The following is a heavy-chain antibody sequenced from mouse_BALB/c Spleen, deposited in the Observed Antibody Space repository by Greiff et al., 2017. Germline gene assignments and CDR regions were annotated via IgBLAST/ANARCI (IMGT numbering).Heavy chain of an antibody. J-gene: IGHJ4*01. D-gene: IGHD2-3*01. V-gene: IGHV2-9*02. CDR2: IWAGGST. Sequence: VKLVESGPGLVAPSQSLSITCTVSGFSLTSYGVHWVRQPPGKGLEWLGVIWAGGSTNYNSALMSRLSISKDNSKSQVFLKMNSLQTDDTAMYYCARDGGWLLRMDYWGQGTSVTVSS. CDR3: ARDGGWLLRMDY. CDR1: GFSLTSYG.